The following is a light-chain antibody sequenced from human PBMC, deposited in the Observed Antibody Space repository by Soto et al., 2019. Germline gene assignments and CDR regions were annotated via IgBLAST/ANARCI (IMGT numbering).Light chain of an antibody. CDR3: RQYHDWPPLIT. J-gene: IGKJ5*01. CDR2: GAS. V-gene: IGKV3-15*01. CDR1: QDIRSS. Sequence: EIVMTQSPATLSVSPGERVTLSCRPGQDIRSSLAWYQQKPGQAPRLLIYGASIRATGVPATFSGSGSGTEFTLTISSLQSEDFAVYYCRQYHDWPPLITFGQGARLEIK.